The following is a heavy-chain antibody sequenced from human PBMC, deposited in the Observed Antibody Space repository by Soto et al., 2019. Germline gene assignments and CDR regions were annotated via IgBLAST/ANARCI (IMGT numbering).Heavy chain of an antibody. CDR1: GYTFTSYA. CDR2: INAGNGNT. D-gene: IGHD2-21*02. J-gene: IGHJ4*02. Sequence: ASVKVSCKASGYTFTSYAMHWVRQAPGQRLEWMGWINAGNGNTKYSQKFQGRVTITRDTSASTAYMELSSLRSEDAAVYYCARSIVVVTALDYWGQGTLVTVS. CDR3: ARSIVVVTALDY. V-gene: IGHV1-3*01.